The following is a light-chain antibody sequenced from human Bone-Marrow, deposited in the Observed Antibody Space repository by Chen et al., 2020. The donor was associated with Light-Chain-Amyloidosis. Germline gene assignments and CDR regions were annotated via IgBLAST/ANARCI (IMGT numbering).Light chain of an antibody. CDR1: QSLLYRSNNKKY. CDR2: WAS. V-gene: IGKV4-1*01. J-gene: IGKJ3*01. Sequence: DIVLTQSPGSLTVSLGETATIKCRSSQSLLYRSNNKKYLAWYQQKPGQPPKLLIYWASARESGVPDRFNGHGSGTEFHLTISSLMSEDVALYYCQQYYNPPCSFGPGTKV. CDR3: QQYYNPPCS.